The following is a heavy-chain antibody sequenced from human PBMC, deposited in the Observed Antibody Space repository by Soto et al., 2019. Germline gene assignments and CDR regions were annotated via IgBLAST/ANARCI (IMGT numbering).Heavy chain of an antibody. D-gene: IGHD3-16*01. J-gene: IGHJ5*02. V-gene: IGHV4-61*08. Sequence: SETLSLICSVSGDSVSSGDYYWSWIRQPPGKGQEWIGHVYFSGSTNYIPSLKSRLTMSVDTAKNQFSLKLNSVTAADTAVYYCARIPVDTYMIYWSDPWGQGTQVTVSS. CDR1: GDSVSSGDYY. CDR3: ARIPVDTYMIYWSDP. CDR2: VYFSGST.